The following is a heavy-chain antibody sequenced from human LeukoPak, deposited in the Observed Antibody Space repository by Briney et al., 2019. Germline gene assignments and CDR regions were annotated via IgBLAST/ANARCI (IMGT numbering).Heavy chain of an antibody. J-gene: IGHJ4*02. CDR2: IYTGGTT. Sequence: PGGSLRLSCAASGYTVSGSHMSWVRQAPGKGLEWVSAIYTGGTTYYSDSVEGRFTISRDKSKNTLYLQMESLRVEKTDVYYCARDQATSGGGLDSWGQGTLVTVSS. V-gene: IGHV3-53*01. D-gene: IGHD3-16*01. CDR1: GYTVSGSH. CDR3: ARDQATSGGGLDS.